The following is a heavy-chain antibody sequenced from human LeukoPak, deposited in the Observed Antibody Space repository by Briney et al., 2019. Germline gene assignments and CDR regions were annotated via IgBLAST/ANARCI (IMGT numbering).Heavy chain of an antibody. J-gene: IGHJ4*02. CDR3: ANVYIGGGPFDY. D-gene: IGHD4-23*01. CDR1: GLTFSDYA. V-gene: IGHV3-23*01. CDR2: ISDSGGGT. Sequence: PGGSLRLSCAASGLTFSDYAMNGVRQAPGKGLQWVTGISDSGGGTYYSDSVKGRFTISRDNSKNTLYLQMNSLGAEDTAIYYCANVYIGGGPFDYWGQGTLVTVSS.